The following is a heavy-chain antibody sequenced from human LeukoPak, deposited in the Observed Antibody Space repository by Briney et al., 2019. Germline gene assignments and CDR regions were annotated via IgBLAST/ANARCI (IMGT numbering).Heavy chain of an antibody. V-gene: IGHV1-69*13. CDR2: IIPIFGTA. Sequence: ASVKVSCKASGGTFSSYAISWVRQAPGQGLEWMGGIIPIFGTANYAQKFQGRVTITADESTSTAYMELSSLRSEDTAVYYCARDEDVVVPAAIRSYYYYMDVWGKGTTVTVSS. D-gene: IGHD2-2*01. CDR3: ARDEDVVVPAAIRSYYYYMDV. J-gene: IGHJ6*03. CDR1: GGTFSSYA.